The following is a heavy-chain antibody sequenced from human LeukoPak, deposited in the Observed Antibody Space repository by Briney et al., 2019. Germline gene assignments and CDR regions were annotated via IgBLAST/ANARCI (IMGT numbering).Heavy chain of an antibody. D-gene: IGHD6-6*01. J-gene: IGHJ6*02. CDR1: GFTLSNFA. CDR2: IGTAGDT. CDR3: ARTRPDYYYGLDV. V-gene: IGHV3-13*01. Sequence: GGSLRLSCAASGFTLSNFAMHWVRQATGKGLEWVSAIGTAGDTFYPGSVKGRFTISRENAKNSLYLQMHSLRAEDTAVYYCARTRPDYYYGLDVWGPGATVTVSS.